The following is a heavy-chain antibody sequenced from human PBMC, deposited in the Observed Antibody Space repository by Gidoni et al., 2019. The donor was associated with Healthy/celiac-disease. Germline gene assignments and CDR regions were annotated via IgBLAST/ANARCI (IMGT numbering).Heavy chain of an antibody. Sequence: EVQLVESGGGLVKPGGPFSSYSMNWVRQAPGKGLEWVSSISSSSSYIYYADSVKGRFTISRDNAKNSLYLQMNSLRAEDTAVYYCAREGAVEAFDIWGQGTMVTVSS. CDR3: AREGAVEAFDI. CDR1: SSYS. D-gene: IGHD6-19*01. V-gene: IGHV3-21*01. J-gene: IGHJ3*02. CDR2: ISSSSSYI.